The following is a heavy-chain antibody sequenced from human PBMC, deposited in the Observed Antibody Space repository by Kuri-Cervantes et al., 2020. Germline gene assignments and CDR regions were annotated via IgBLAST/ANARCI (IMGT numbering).Heavy chain of an antibody. CDR1: GFTFSDYY. J-gene: IGHJ4*02. D-gene: IGHD3-22*01. CDR3: TKDRRFYYESSGYYFDY. V-gene: IGHV3-30*18. Sequence: GESLKISCAASGFTFSDYYMSWIRQAPGKGLEWVAAISSDGNNDFYADSVKGRFSISRDKSKYTVYLQMNSLRAEDTAVYYCTKDRRFYYESSGYYFDYWGQGTLVTVSS. CDR2: ISSDGNND.